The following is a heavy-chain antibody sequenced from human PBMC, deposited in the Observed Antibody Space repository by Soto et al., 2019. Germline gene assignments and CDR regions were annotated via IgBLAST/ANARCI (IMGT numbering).Heavy chain of an antibody. CDR1: GGSISGSYYY. J-gene: IGHJ4*02. D-gene: IGHD1-20*01. CDR2: VFYTGFT. V-gene: IGHV4-39*01. Sequence: SETLSLTCAVSGGSISGSYYYWGWLRQSPGRGPEWIGSVFYTGFTSYNPSLESRVSVSVDTSKNQFSLKVSAVTAADTTVYYCASSQKGYNWNYFDHWGQGALVTVSS. CDR3: ASSQKGYNWNYFDH.